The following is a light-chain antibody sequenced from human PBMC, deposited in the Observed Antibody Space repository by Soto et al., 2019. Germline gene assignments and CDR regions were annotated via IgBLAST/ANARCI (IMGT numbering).Light chain of an antibody. V-gene: IGKV1-5*03. CDR3: QQSYSTPRT. Sequence: DIQMTQSPSTLSGSVGDRVTITCRASESISTWLAWYQQKPGKAPNLLIYKASSLESGVPSRFSGSGSGTEFTLTISSLQPDDFATYYCQQSYSTPRTFGQGTKVDIK. CDR2: KAS. CDR1: ESISTW. J-gene: IGKJ1*01.